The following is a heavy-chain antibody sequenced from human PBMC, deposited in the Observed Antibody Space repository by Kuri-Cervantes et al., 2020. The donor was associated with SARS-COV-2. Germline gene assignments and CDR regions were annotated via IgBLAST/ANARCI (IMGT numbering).Heavy chain of an antibody. Sequence: SETLSLTCAVYGGSFSGYYWSWIRQPPGKGLEWIGYIYYSGSTNYNPSLKSRVTISVDTSAKQFSLHLSSVTAADTAVYYCARAYGFLRYIYYMDVWGRGTTVPSP. CDR1: GGSFSGYY. CDR3: ARAYGFLRYIYYMDV. J-gene: IGHJ6*03. V-gene: IGHV4-34*11. D-gene: IGHD4-17*01. CDR2: IYYSGST.